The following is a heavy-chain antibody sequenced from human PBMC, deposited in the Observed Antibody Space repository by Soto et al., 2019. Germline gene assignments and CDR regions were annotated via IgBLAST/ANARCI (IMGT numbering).Heavy chain of an antibody. CDR2: IKSKTDGGTT. Sequence: PWGSLRLSCAASGFTFSNAWMSWVRQAPGKGLEWVGRIKSKTDGGTTDYAAPVKGRFTISRDDSKNTLYLQMNSLKTEDTAVYYCTASGYSYGSYFDYWGQGTLVTVSS. CDR3: TASGYSYGSYFDY. J-gene: IGHJ4*02. V-gene: IGHV3-15*01. D-gene: IGHD5-18*01. CDR1: GFTFSNAW.